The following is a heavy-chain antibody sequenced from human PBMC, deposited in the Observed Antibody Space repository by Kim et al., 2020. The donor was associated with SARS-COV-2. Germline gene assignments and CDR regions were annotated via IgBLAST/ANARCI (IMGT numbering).Heavy chain of an antibody. CDR2: ISYDGSNK. Sequence: GGSLRLSCAASGFTFSSYAMHWVRQAPGKGLEWVAVISYDGSNKYYADSVKGRFTISRDNSKNTLYLQMNSLRAEDTAVYYCARDRLREYSSGWYNWFDPWGQGTLVTVSS. D-gene: IGHD6-19*01. V-gene: IGHV3-30*04. CDR3: ARDRLREYSSGWYNWFDP. CDR1: GFTFSSYA. J-gene: IGHJ5*02.